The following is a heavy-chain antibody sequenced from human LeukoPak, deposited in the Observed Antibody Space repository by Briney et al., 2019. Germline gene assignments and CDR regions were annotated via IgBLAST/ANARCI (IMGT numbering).Heavy chain of an antibody. CDR1: GFTLSSYW. CDR2: VKQDGGEI. J-gene: IGHJ4*02. D-gene: IGHD6-19*01. Sequence: GGSLRPSCEDSGFTLSSYWMNWVRQAPGKGLEWVANVKQDGGEIYYVDSVKGRFTISRDNAKNSVYLQMNSMRAEDTAVYYCARGRGWLFDCWGQGTLVTVSS. CDR3: ARGRGWLFDC. V-gene: IGHV3-7*02.